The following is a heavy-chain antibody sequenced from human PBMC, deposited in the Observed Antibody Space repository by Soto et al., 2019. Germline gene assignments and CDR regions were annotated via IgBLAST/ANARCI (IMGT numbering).Heavy chain of an antibody. CDR3: ARIEADDSSGYYLT. J-gene: IGHJ5*02. CDR1: GFTFSSYS. CDR2: ISSSSSYI. D-gene: IGHD3-22*01. V-gene: IGHV3-21*01. Sequence: EVQLVESGGGLIKPGGSLRLSCAASGFTFSSYSMNWVRQAPGKGLEWVSSISSSSSYIYCADSVKGRFTISRDNAKNSLYLQMNSLRAEDTAVYYCARIEADDSSGYYLTWGQGTLVTVSS.